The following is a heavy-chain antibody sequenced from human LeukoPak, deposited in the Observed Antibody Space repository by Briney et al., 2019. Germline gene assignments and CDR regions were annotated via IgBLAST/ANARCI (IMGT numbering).Heavy chain of an antibody. CDR1: GGTFSSYA. CDR3: AIVVPAAMFDY. Sequence: SVKVSCKASGGTFSSYAISWVRQAPGQGLEWMGGIIPIFGTANYAQKFQGRVTITADESTSTAYMELSSLRSEDTAVYYCAIVVPAAMFDYWGQGTLVAVSS. D-gene: IGHD2-2*01. CDR2: IIPIFGTA. J-gene: IGHJ4*02. V-gene: IGHV1-69*01.